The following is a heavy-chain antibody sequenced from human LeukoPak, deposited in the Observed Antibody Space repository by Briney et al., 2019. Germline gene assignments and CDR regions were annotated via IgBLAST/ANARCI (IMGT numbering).Heavy chain of an antibody. CDR2: IKQDGSEK. CDR3: AELGITMIGGV. J-gene: IGHJ6*04. CDR1: GFTFSSYW. D-gene: IGHD3-10*02. V-gene: IGHV3-7*01. Sequence: GGSLRLSCAASGFTFSSYWMSWVRQAPGKGLEWVANIKQDGSEKYYVDSVNGRFTISRDNAQNSLYLQMNSLRAEDTAVYYCAELGITMIGGVWGKGTTVTISS.